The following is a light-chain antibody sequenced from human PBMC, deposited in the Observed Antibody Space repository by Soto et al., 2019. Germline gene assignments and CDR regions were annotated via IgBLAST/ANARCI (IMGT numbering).Light chain of an antibody. Sequence: EIVLTQSPGTLSLSPGERATLSCRASQSVCSSYLAWYQQKPGQAPRLLIYGTSRRATVIPDRFSGSGSGTDFTLTISRLEPEDFAVYYGTQYGSSSWTFGQGTKVEIK. CDR2: GTS. J-gene: IGKJ1*01. CDR3: TQYGSSSWT. CDR1: QSVCSSY. V-gene: IGKV3-20*01.